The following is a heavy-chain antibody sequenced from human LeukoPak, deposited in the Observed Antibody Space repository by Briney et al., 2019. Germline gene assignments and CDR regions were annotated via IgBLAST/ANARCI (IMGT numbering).Heavy chain of an antibody. D-gene: IGHD3-16*01. CDR2: IYYSGST. CDR1: GGSISSGGYY. Sequence: SETLSLTCTVSGGSISSGGYYWSWIRQHPGKGLEWIGYIYYSGSTYYNPSLKSRVTISVDTSKNQFSLKLSSVTAADTAVYYCASLTFPTPTQYYYYGMDVWGQGTTVTVSS. V-gene: IGHV4-31*03. CDR3: ASLTFPTPTQYYYYGMDV. J-gene: IGHJ6*02.